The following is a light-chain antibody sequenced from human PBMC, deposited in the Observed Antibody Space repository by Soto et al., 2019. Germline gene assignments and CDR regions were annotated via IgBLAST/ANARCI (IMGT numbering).Light chain of an antibody. CDR1: QGISSA. V-gene: IGKV1-13*02. Sequence: AIQLTQSPSSLSASVGVRVTITCRASQGISSALAWYQQKPGKAPKLLIYDASSLESGVPSRFSGSGAGTDFTPTISSLQPEDFATSYCQQFNSYPLTFGGGTKVDIK. CDR3: QQFNSYPLT. CDR2: DAS. J-gene: IGKJ4*01.